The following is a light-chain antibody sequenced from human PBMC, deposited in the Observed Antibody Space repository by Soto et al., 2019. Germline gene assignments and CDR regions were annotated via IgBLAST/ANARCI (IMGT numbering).Light chain of an antibody. Sequence: EIVLTQSPATLSLSPGERATPSCRASQSVSSNYLGWYQQKPGQAPRLLIYAASSRATGIPDRFSGSGSGTEFTLTISSLQSEDFTVYSCLQYHNLWAFGQGTKVDIK. CDR3: LQYHNLWA. J-gene: IGKJ1*01. V-gene: IGKV3D-7*01. CDR1: QSVSSNY. CDR2: AAS.